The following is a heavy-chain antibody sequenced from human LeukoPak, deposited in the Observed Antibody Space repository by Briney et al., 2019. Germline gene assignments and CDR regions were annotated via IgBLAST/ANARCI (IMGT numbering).Heavy chain of an antibody. CDR1: GGSTSSYY. CDR3: ARGFQWHPKPCVFDV. Sequence: SETLSLTCTISGGSTSSYYWSWIRQSPGKGLEWIGDIYYTGDTNDNPSLQSRASISIDTSNNQFSLRLRSVTAADTAVYYCARGFQWHPKPCVFDVWGQGTMVTVSS. CDR2: IYYTGDT. D-gene: IGHD2-8*01. V-gene: IGHV4-59*01. J-gene: IGHJ3*01.